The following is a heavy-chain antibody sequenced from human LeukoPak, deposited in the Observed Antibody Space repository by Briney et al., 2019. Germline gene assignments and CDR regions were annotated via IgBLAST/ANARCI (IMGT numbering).Heavy chain of an antibody. J-gene: IGHJ4*02. CDR3: ATSARTYIGSSLDY. Sequence: GGSLRLSCAASGFTFSTYWMHWVRQDPGKGLVWVSRISSDASITSYADPVKGRFTISRDNAKNTLYQQMNSLRAEDTALYYCATSARTYIGSSLDYWGQGTLVTVSS. D-gene: IGHD2-15*01. CDR2: ISSDASIT. CDR1: GFTFSTYW. V-gene: IGHV3-74*01.